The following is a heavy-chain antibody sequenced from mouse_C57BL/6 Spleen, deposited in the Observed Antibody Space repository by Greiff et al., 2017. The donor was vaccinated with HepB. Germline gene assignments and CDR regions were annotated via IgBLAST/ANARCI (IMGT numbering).Heavy chain of an antibody. CDR1: GYTFTSYG. CDR3: ARSSHDGYYGDY. D-gene: IGHD2-3*01. J-gene: IGHJ2*01. CDR2: IYPRSGNT. V-gene: IGHV1-81*01. Sequence: VQLVESGAELARPGASVKLSCKASGYTFTSYGISWVKQRTGQGLEWIGEIYPRSGNTYYNEKFKGKATLTADKSSSTAYMELRSLTSEDSAVYFCARSSHDGYYGDYWGQGTTLTVSS.